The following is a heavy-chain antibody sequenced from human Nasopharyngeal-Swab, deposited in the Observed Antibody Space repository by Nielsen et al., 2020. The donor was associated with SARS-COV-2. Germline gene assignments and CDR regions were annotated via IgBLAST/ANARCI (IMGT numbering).Heavy chain of an antibody. CDR2: IKPDGSEK. V-gene: IGHV3-7*03. CDR1: GFTFRSYA. J-gene: IGHJ4*02. CDR3: AGNHDNTF. Sequence: GGSLRLSCAASGFTFRSYAMYWVRQAPGKGLEWVANIKPDGSEKYYVDSVKGRFTISRDNARNSLFLQMDSLRVEDTAIYYCAGNHDNTFWGQGNLVAVS. D-gene: IGHD3-22*01.